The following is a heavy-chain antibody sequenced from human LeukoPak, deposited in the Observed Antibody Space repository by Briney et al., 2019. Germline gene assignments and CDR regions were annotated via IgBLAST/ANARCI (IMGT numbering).Heavy chain of an antibody. CDR2: ISYDGSNK. Sequence: GESLRLSCAASGFTFSSYAMHWVRQAPGKGLEWVAVISYDGSNKYYADSVKGRFTISRDNSKNTLYLQMNSLRDEDTAVYYCARDLGSGSFSSWFDPWGQGTLVTVSS. D-gene: IGHD3-10*01. CDR1: GFTFSSYA. V-gene: IGHV3-30-3*01. J-gene: IGHJ5*02. CDR3: ARDLGSGSFSSWFDP.